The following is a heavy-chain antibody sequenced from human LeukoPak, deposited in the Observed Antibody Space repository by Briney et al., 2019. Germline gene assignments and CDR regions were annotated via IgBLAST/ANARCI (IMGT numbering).Heavy chain of an antibody. Sequence: GASVKVSCKASGGTFSSYAISRVRQAPGQGLEWMGGIIPIFGTANYAQKFQGRVTITADESTSTAYMELSSLRSEDTAVYYCASGTTVTPYYFDYWGQGTLVTVSS. D-gene: IGHD4-17*01. CDR1: GGTFSSYA. CDR2: IIPIFGTA. V-gene: IGHV1-69*13. J-gene: IGHJ4*02. CDR3: ASGTTVTPYYFDY.